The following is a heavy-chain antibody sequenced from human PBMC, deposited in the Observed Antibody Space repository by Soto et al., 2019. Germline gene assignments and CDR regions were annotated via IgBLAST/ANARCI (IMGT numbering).Heavy chain of an antibody. J-gene: IGHJ5*02. CDR1: GGSISSSSYY. V-gene: IGHV4-39*01. D-gene: IGHD3-9*01. CDR2: IYYSGST. Sequence: QLQLQESGPGLVKPSETLSLTCTVSGGSISSSSYYWGWIRQPPGKGLEWIGSIYYSGSTYYNPSLESRVTISVDTSKNQFSLMLSSVTAADTAVYYCARRDGYDILTGSPSWFDPWGQGTLVTVSS. CDR3: ARRDGYDILTGSPSWFDP.